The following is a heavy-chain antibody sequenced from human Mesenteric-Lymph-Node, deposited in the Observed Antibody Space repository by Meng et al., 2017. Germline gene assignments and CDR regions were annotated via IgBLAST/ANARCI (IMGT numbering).Heavy chain of an antibody. J-gene: IGHJ4*02. CDR1: GFTFSNYW. D-gene: IGHD5-18*01. CDR3: ARGKKVDTAMTY. CDR2: IKQDGSEK. V-gene: IGHV3-7*03. Sequence: GESLKISCTASGFTFSNYWMSGVRQAPGKGLEWVANIKQDGSEKNHVDSVKGRFTISRDNAKNSLYLQMNSLRAEDTAVYYCARGKKVDTAMTYWGQGTLVTVSS.